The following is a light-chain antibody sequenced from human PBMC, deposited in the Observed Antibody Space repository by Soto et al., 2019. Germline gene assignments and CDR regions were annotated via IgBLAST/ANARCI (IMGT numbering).Light chain of an antibody. Sequence: AIRMTQSPSSLSSSPGERATITCRASQGISSCLACYQQKPGKAPKLLIYAASTLQSGVPSRFSGSGAWTDFTLPIICLQAQDVATYYCQQHYSYPPLTFGGGTKVEIK. CDR3: QQHYSYPPLT. V-gene: IGKV1-8*01. CDR2: AAS. CDR1: QGISSC. J-gene: IGKJ4*01.